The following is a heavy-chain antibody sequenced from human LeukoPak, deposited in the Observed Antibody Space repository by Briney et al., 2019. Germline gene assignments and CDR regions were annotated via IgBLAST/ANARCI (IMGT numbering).Heavy chain of an antibody. J-gene: IGHJ3*02. D-gene: IGHD1-14*01. V-gene: IGHV3-53*01. CDR3: ARFITRSDAFDI. CDR2: IYSGGST. Sequence: KTGGSLRLSCAASGFTVSSNYMSWVRQAPGKGLEWVSVIYSGGSTYYADSVKGRFTISRDNSKNTLYLQMNSLRAEDTAVYYCARFITRSDAFDIWGQGTMVTVSS. CDR1: GFTVSSNY.